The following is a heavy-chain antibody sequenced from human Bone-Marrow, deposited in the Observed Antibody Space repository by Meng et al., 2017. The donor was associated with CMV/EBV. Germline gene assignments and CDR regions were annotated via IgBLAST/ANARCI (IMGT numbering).Heavy chain of an antibody. CDR2: INWNGGST. V-gene: IGHV3-20*01. CDR3: ARVRAGSNWFDP. J-gene: IGHJ5*02. D-gene: IGHD6-19*01. Sequence: EVQLVVSGGGVVRPGVSLRLPCAASGFTFDDYGMSWVRQAPGKGLEWVSGINWNGGSTGYADSVKGRFTISRDNAKNSLYLQMNSLRAEDTALYHCARVRAGSNWFDPWGQGTLVTVSS. CDR1: GFTFDDYG.